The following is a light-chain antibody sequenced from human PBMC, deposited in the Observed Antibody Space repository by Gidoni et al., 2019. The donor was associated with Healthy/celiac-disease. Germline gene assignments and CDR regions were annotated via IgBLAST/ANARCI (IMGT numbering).Light chain of an antibody. Sequence: DSQMTQSPSSLSASVGDRVTITCRASQSISSYLNWYPQKPGKATKLLIYAASSLQSGVPSMFSGSGSGTDFTLTISSMQPEDFATYYCQQSYSTPRTFGQGTKLEIK. CDR3: QQSYSTPRT. J-gene: IGKJ2*02. CDR1: QSISSY. CDR2: AAS. V-gene: IGKV1-39*01.